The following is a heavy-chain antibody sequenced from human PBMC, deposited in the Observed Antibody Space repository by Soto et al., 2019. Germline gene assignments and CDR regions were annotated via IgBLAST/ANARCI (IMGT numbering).Heavy chain of an antibody. Sequence: EVQLVESGGDLVQPGGSLRLSCAASELTVSKNYMSWVRQAPGKGLEWVSVIFPGGGTYYGDSVKGRFAISRHKSKNTLYLQRHSLRAEDTAVYDCARCDYGWDVDDYYYMDVWCKGTTVTVSS. D-gene: IGHD3-10*01. CDR3: ARCDYGWDVDDYYYMDV. CDR2: IFPGGGT. CDR1: ELTVSKNY. V-gene: IGHV3-53*04. J-gene: IGHJ6*03.